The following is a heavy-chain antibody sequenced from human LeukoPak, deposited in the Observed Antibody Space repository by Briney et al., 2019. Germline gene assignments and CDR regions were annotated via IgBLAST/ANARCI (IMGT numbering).Heavy chain of an antibody. CDR3: ASLDTAKQPLANH. CDR1: GLTFSNHW. CDR2: IREERGQE. Sequence: GGSLRLSCVASGLTFSNHWMSWVRQAPGKGLEWVANIREERGQEYYVDSVKGRFTIPKNSAKNSLYLQMNALRVEDTAMYYCASLDTAKQPLANHWGQGTLVTVSS. V-gene: IGHV3-7*03. D-gene: IGHD5-18*01. J-gene: IGHJ5*02.